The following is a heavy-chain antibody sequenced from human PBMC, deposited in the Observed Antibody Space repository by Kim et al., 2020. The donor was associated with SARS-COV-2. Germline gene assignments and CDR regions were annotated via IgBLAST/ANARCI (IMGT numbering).Heavy chain of an antibody. Sequence: GGSLRLSCAASGFTFSNAWMSWVRQAQGKGLEWVGRIKSKTDGGTTDYAAPVKGRFTISRDDSKNTLYLQMNSLKTEDTAVYYCTTDPLTTVTTVDFDYWGQGTLVTVSS. CDR1: GFTFSNAW. V-gene: IGHV3-15*01. CDR2: IKSKTDGGTT. J-gene: IGHJ4*02. D-gene: IGHD4-17*01. CDR3: TTDPLTTVTTVDFDY.